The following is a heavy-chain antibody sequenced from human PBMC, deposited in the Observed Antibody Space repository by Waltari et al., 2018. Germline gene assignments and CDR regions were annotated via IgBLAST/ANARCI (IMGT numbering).Heavy chain of an antibody. V-gene: IGHV4-39*07. J-gene: IGHJ5*01. D-gene: IGHD2-2*01. CDR2: LYYSGIT. Sequence: QLHLQESGPGLVKPSETLFLTCTVSGDSISSSSYYWGWIRQPPGKGPQWIGSLYYSGITYYIPSLESRVSMSVDTSKNQLSLMLSAVTAADTAVYYCARDRIPATFRCWFDSWGPGTLVTVSS. CDR1: GDSISSSSYY. CDR3: ARDRIPATFRCWFDS.